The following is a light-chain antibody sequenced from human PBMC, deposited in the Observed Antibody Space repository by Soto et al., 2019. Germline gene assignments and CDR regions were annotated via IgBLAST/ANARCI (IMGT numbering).Light chain of an antibody. J-gene: IGKJ1*01. CDR2: DAS. Sequence: EIVLTQSPGTLSLSPGERATLSCRASQSVSYYLAWYQQKPGQAPRLLIYDASSRATGIPDRFSGTGSGTDFTLTISGLGPEDFAMYYCQQFSYSPWTFGQGTKVDIK. CDR3: QQFSYSPWT. CDR1: QSVSYY. V-gene: IGKV3-20*01.